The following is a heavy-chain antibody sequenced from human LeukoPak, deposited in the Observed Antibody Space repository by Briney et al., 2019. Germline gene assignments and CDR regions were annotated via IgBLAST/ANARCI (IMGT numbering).Heavy chain of an antibody. D-gene: IGHD2-2*01. CDR2: INPNSGGT. V-gene: IGHV1-2*06. J-gene: IGHJ4*02. Sequence: GASVTVSFTASGYTFTGYYIHWVRQAPGQGLEWMGRINPNSGGTNYAQKFQGRVTMTRDTSISTAYMELSRLRSDDTAVYYCARDLGSTRGYWGQGTLVTVSS. CDR1: GYTFTGYY. CDR3: ARDLGSTRGY.